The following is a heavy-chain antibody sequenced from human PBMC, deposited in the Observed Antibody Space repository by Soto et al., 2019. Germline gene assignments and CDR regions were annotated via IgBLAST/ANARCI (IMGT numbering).Heavy chain of an antibody. CDR2: ISGSGGSA. V-gene: IGHV3-23*01. CDR3: VREGSGWNSRGSFDF. CDR1: GFTFSNYA. J-gene: IGHJ3*01. Sequence: GGSLRLSCAASGFTFSNYAMNWVRQAPGKGLECVSVISGSGGSAYYADSVQGRFTISRDNSKNTLYMQMNSLRDEDTAIYYCVREGSGWNSRGSFDFWGRGTMVTVS. D-gene: IGHD6-19*01.